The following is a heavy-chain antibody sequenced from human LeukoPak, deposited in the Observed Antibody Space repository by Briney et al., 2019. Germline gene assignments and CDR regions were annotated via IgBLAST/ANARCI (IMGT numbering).Heavy chain of an antibody. CDR2: IIPIFGTA. J-gene: IGHJ1*01. CDR1: GGTFSSYA. D-gene: IGHD2-2*01. CDR3: ASGPSRCSSTSCYARLGYIQH. Sequence: SVKVSCKASGGTFSSYAISWVRQAPGQVLEWMGGIIPIFGTANYAQKFQGRVTITADESTSTAYMELSSLRSEDTAVYYCASGPSRCSSTSCYARLGYIQHWGQGTLVTVSS. V-gene: IGHV1-69*01.